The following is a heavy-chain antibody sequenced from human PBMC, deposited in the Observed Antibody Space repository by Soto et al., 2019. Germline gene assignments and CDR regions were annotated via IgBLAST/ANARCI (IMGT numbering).Heavy chain of an antibody. J-gene: IGHJ4*02. CDR3: AISTPGSGYDSRSGDY. V-gene: IGHV3-21*01. CDR2: ISSRSDYI. Sequence: EVQLVESGGGLVKPGGSLRLSCAASGFTFSSYSMNWVRQAPGKGLEWVSAISSRSDYIYYAVSVKGRFTISRDNAKNSLYLQMNSLTAEDTAEYYCAISTPGSGYDSRSGDYWGQGTLVTVSS. D-gene: IGHD5-12*01. CDR1: GFTFSSYS.